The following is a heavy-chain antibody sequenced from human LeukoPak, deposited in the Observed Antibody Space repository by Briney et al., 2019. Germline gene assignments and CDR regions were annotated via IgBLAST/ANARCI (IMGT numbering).Heavy chain of an antibody. J-gene: IGHJ4*02. CDR2: INPNSGVT. Sequence: ASVKVSCKASGCTFTGYSMHWVRQAPGQGLEWMGWINPNSGVTNYAQKFQGRVTMTRDTSISTAYMELSSLRSDDTAVYYCARVGVEGASCYDYWGQGTLVTVSS. CDR1: GCTFTGYS. V-gene: IGHV1-2*02. CDR3: ARVGVEGASCYDY. D-gene: IGHD2-2*01.